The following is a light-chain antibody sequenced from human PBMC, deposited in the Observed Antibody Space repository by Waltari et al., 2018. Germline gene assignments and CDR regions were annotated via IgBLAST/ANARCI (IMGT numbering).Light chain of an antibody. J-gene: IGLJ1*01. CDR1: SRDIGGYDY. V-gene: IGLV2-14*01. CDR2: EVT. CDR3: SSYTRRNTPSSV. Sequence: QSALTQPASVSGSPGQSITISCPGTSRDIGGYDYVSWSQQHPGKAPKLLIYEVTNRPSGVSNRFSGSKSGNTASLAISGLQPEDEADYYCSSYTRRNTPSSVFGTGTQVTVL.